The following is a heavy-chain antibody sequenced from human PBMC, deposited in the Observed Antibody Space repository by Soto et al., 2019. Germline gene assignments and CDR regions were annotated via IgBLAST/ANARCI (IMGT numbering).Heavy chain of an antibody. V-gene: IGHV3-48*02. CDR1: GFTFSSYS. J-gene: IGHJ3*02. D-gene: IGHD6-19*01. Sequence: GGSLRLSCAASGFTFSSYSMNWVRQAPGKGLEWVSYISSSSSTIYYADSVKGRFTISRDNAKNSLYQQMNSLRDEDTAVYYSARVRQWLVGGAFDIWGQGTMVTVSS. CDR2: ISSSSSTI. CDR3: ARVRQWLVGGAFDI.